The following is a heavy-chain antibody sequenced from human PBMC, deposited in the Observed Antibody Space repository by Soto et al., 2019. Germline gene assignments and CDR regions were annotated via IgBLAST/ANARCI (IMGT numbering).Heavy chain of an antibody. J-gene: IGHJ6*02. CDR3: ANLGDYATRGSFHGVDV. CDR2: ASKDGTYE. V-gene: IGHV3-30*18. Sequence: QVQLVESGGGVVQPGRSLRLSCTASGFTLSTYGIHWVRQAPGKGLDWVAVASKDGTYEYYADSVRGRFTLSRDNFKNTLHLQMDSLRVEDTAVYFCANLGDYATRGSFHGVDVWGQGTTVTVSS. D-gene: IGHD4-17*01. CDR1: GFTLSTYG.